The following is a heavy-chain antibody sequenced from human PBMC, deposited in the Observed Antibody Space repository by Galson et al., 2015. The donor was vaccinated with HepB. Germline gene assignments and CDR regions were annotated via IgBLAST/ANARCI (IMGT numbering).Heavy chain of an antibody. Sequence: SLRLSCAASGFTFSSYAMHWVRQAPGKGLEWVAVISYDGSNKYYADSVKGRFTISRDNSKNTLYLQMNSLRAEDTAVYYCETRGSTSEYYFDYWGQGTLVTVSS. CDR3: ETRGSTSEYYFDY. CDR1: GFTFSSYA. J-gene: IGHJ4*02. CDR2: ISYDGSNK. D-gene: IGHD2-2*01. V-gene: IGHV3-30-3*01.